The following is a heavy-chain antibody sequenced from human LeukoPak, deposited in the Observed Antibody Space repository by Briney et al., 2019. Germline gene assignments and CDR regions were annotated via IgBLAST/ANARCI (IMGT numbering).Heavy chain of an antibody. D-gene: IGHD6-13*01. V-gene: IGHV4-4*07. CDR2: IYTSGST. CDR1: GDSISSYY. J-gene: IGHJ4*02. CDR3: ARLINKPIAATGTGPFDH. Sequence: SETLSLTCTVSGDSISSYYWSWIRQPAGKGLEWIGRIYTSGSTNYNPSLRSRVTMSVDTSKNQFSLKLSSVTAADTAVYYCARLINKPIAATGTGPFDHWGQGTLVTVSS.